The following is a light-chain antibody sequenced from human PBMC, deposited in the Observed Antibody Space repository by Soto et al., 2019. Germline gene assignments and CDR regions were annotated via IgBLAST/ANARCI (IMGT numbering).Light chain of an antibody. V-gene: IGKV3-20*01. CDR1: QSVTSNY. CDR3: QQYGNSPFT. J-gene: IGKJ3*01. Sequence: EIVLTQSPGTRSLSPGERATLSCRASQSVTSNYLAWYKQKPGQAPRLLIYGASSRATGITDRFSGSGSGTPITITISRLEPEDFAVYCCQQYGNSPFTFGPGTKEDIK. CDR2: GAS.